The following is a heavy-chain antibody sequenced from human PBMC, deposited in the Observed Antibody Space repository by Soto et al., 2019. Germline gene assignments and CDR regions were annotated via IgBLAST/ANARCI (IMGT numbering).Heavy chain of an antibody. V-gene: IGHV4-34*01. J-gene: IGHJ6*03. CDR2: INHTGST. Sequence: QVQLQQWGAELLKPSETLSLTCAVYGGSFSGYYCSGIRRPPGKGLEWIGEINHTGSTNYNPLLKSRVTISVDTSKNQFSLKLSSVTAAETAVYYCARGDYYYSMDVWGKGTTVTVSS. CDR3: ARGDYYYSMDV. CDR1: GGSFSGYY.